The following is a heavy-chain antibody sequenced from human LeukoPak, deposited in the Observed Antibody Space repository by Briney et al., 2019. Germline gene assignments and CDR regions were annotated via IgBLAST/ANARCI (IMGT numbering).Heavy chain of an antibody. D-gene: IGHD4-11*01. V-gene: IGHV3-30*18. CDR3: AKEDSNYAFDY. CDR1: GFTFSSYG. CDR2: ISYDGSNK. Sequence: GGSLRLSCAASGFTFSSYGMHWVRQAPGKGLEWVAVISYDGSNKYYADSVKGRFTISRDNSKNTLYLQMNSLRAEDTAVYYCAKEDSNYAFDYWGQGTLVTVSS. J-gene: IGHJ4*02.